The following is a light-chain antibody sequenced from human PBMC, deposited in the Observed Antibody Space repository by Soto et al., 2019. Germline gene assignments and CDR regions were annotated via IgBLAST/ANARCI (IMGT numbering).Light chain of an antibody. Sequence: IQMTQSPSTLSASVGDRVTITCRASQSISIWLAWYQQKPGKAPKLLIYKASSLESEVPSRFSGSGSGTVFTLTINILQHDDSATYYCQQYNSASTFGQGTQVEIK. CDR3: QQYNSAST. CDR1: QSISIW. V-gene: IGKV1-5*03. CDR2: KAS. J-gene: IGKJ1*01.